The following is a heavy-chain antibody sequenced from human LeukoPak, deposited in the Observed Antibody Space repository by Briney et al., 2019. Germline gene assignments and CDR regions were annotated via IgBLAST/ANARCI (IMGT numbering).Heavy chain of an antibody. CDR2: IYYSGST. V-gene: IGHV4-30-4*01. J-gene: IGHJ5*02. CDR3: AKARSYDLFTGSYWFDP. Sequence: SETLSLTCTVSGGSISSGDYYWSWIRQPPGKGLEWIGYIYYSGSTSYNPFLKSRVTISLDTSKNQFSLKLSSVTPADTAVYYCAKARSYDLFTGSYWFDPWGQGTLVTVSS. D-gene: IGHD3-9*01. CDR1: GGSISSGDYY.